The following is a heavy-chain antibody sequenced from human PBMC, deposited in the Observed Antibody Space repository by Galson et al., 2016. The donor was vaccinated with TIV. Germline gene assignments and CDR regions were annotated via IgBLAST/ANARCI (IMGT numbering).Heavy chain of an antibody. CDR1: GFAFRNSW. CDR2: IKDDGSDN. CDR3: EMEIPGETTDLDC. D-gene: IGHD1-14*01. J-gene: IGHJ4*02. V-gene: IGHV3-7*04. Sequence: SLRLSCAASGFAFRNSWMSWVRQAPGKGLEWVANIKDDGSDNNSVDSVWVRFTISGDNAKNTLFLQIYSLRVEDKAVYYCEMEIPGETTDLDCWGQGTLLTFSS.